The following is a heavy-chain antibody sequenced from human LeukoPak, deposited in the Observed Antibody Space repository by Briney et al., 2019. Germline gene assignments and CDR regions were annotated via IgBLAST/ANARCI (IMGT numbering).Heavy chain of an antibody. Sequence: GGSLRLSCAASGLTFSSSWMTWVRQTPGKGLEWVANIKEDGSEKYYVDSVKGRFTISRDNTKNSLYLQMNSLRAEDTALYYCATDVGADWGQGTLVTVSS. CDR3: ATDVGAD. J-gene: IGHJ4*02. CDR1: GLTFSSSW. V-gene: IGHV3-7*01. CDR2: IKEDGSEK.